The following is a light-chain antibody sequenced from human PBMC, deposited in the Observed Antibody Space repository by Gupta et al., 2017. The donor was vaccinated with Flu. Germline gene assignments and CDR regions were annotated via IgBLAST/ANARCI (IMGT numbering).Light chain of an antibody. CDR1: ALTNQY. J-gene: IGLJ3*02. CDR3: QAADSSATWV. CDR2: EDS. V-gene: IGLV3-25*03. Sequence: SFELPQPPSVSVSPGQTARITCSGDALTNQYAYWYQQKPGQARVLVIYEDSERPAGVPGRFSGSSAGTTVTVTINGGQEEDGADFYGQAADSSATWVFGGGTKLTVL.